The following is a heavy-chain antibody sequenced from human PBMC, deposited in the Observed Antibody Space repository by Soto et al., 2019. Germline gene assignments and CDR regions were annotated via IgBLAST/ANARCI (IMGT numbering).Heavy chain of an antibody. J-gene: IGHJ4*02. CDR3: SGGPRLIDY. CDR2: LYNTGGT. CDR1: GASISGYF. Sequence: PSDTLSLTCTVSGASISGYFWSWVRQPPGKGLEWIGFLYNTGGTNYNPSLKSRVTISVDTSKNQFSLNLNSVTAADTAVYYCSGGPRLIDYWGQGTLVNVSS. D-gene: IGHD2-8*01. V-gene: IGHV4-59*08.